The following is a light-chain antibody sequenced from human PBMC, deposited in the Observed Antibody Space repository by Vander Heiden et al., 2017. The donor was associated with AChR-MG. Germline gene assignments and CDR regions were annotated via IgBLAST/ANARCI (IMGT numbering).Light chain of an antibody. J-gene: IGKJ3*01. V-gene: IGKV1-39*01. Sequence: DIQLPQLHSSLSASVGDRVTITCRASQSISSYLNWYQQKPGKAPKLLSYAASSLQSGVPTRCSGSGSGTDFTLTISSLQPEDCATYYCQQRYRTPDFGPGTKVDIK. CDR3: QQRYRTPD. CDR2: AAS. CDR1: QSISSY.